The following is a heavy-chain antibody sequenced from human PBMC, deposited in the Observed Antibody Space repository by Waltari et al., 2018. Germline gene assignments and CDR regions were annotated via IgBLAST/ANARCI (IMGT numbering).Heavy chain of an antibody. CDR3: ARAYYYDSSGYLSYGMDV. D-gene: IGHD3-22*01. J-gene: IGHJ6*02. CDR1: GGSFSGYY. Sequence: QVQLQQWGAGLLKPSETLSLTCAVYGGSFSGYYWSWIRQPPGKGLEWIGEINHSGSTNYNPSLKSRVTISVDTSKNQFSLKLSSVTAADTAVYYCARAYYYDSSGYLSYGMDVWGQGTTVTVSS. V-gene: IGHV4-34*01. CDR2: INHSGST.